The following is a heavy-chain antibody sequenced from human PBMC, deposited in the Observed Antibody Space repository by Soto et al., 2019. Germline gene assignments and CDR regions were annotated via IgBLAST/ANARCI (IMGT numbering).Heavy chain of an antibody. CDR2: INHSGST. V-gene: IGHV4-34*01. J-gene: IGHJ4*02. Sequence: PSETLSLTCAVYGGSFSGYYWSWIRQPPGKGLEWIGEINHSGSTNYNPSLKSRVTMSVDTSKNQFSLKLSSVTAADTAVYYCARTPYVWGSYRHKGLDYWGQGTLVTVSS. CDR3: ARTPYVWGSYRHKGLDY. CDR1: GGSFSGYY. D-gene: IGHD3-16*02.